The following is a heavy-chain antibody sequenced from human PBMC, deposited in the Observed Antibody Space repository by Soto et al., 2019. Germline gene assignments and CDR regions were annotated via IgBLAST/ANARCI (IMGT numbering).Heavy chain of an antibody. CDR1: AVSISNDGYF. J-gene: IGHJ4*01. D-gene: IGHD2-8*02. Sequence: QVQLQESGPGLVEPSQTLSLTCTVSAVSISNDGYFWTWIRQRQGKGPEWIGYISNSGSSFAKPALRSRLALSIDPSKNQCSLKLTSMTAADTALYYCASRVPRISYWGGFAYWGHGNRVTVSS. V-gene: IGHV4-31*03. CDR3: ASRVPRISYWGGFAY. CDR2: ISNSGSS.